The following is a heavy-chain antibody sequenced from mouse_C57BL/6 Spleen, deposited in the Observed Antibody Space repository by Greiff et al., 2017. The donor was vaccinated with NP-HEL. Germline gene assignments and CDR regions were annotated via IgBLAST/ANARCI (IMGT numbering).Heavy chain of an antibody. CDR1: GFNIKDDY. D-gene: IGHD1-1*01. CDR3: TTPYGSSPFAY. Sequence: VQLQQSGAELVRPGASVKLSCTASGFNIKDDYMHWVKQRPEQGLEWIGWIDPENGDTEYASKFQGKATITADTSSNTAYLQLSSLTSEDTAVYYCTTPYGSSPFAYWGQGTLVTVSA. CDR2: IDPENGDT. V-gene: IGHV14-4*01. J-gene: IGHJ3*01.